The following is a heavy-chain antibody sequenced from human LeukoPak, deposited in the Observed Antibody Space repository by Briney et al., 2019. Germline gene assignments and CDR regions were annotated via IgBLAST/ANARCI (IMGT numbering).Heavy chain of an antibody. CDR1: GGSISSYY. CDR3: ARVTGYMIEDYFDY. Sequence: SETLSLTCTVSGGSISSYYWSWIRQPPGKGLEWIGYIYYSGSTNYNPPLKSRVTISVETSKDQFSLKLSSVTAADTAVYYCARVTGYMIEDYFDYWGQGTLVTVSS. V-gene: IGHV4-59*01. CDR2: IYYSGST. D-gene: IGHD3-22*01. J-gene: IGHJ4*02.